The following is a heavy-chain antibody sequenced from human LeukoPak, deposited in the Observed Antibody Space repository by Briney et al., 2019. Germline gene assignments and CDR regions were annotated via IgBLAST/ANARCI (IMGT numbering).Heavy chain of an antibody. V-gene: IGHV4-34*01. J-gene: IGHJ3*02. Sequence: PSETLSLTCAVYGGSFSGYYWSWIRQPPGKGLEWIGEINHSGSTNYNPSLKSRVTISVDTSKNQFSLKLSSVTAADTAVYYCARDHRWFGELLRAFDIWGQGTMVTVSS. D-gene: IGHD3-10*01. CDR3: ARDHRWFGELLRAFDI. CDR1: GGSFSGYY. CDR2: INHSGST.